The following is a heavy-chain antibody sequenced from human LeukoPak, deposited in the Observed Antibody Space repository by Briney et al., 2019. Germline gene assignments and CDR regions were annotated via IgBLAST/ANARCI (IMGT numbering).Heavy chain of an antibody. CDR3: AREGWELLLDGWFDP. Sequence: ASVKVSCKASGYTFTGYYMHWVRQAPGQGLEWMGWINPNSGVTDYEQKFQGRVTMTRDTSISTAYMELSRLRSDDTAVYYCAREGWELLLDGWFDPWGQGTLVTVSS. J-gene: IGHJ5*02. D-gene: IGHD1-26*01. CDR1: GYTFTGYY. V-gene: IGHV1-2*02. CDR2: INPNSGVT.